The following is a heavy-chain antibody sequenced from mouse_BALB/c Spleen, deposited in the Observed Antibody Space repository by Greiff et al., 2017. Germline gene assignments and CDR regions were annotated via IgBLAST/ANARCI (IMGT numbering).Heavy chain of an antibody. CDR2: IWTGGGT. Sequence: VKLQESGPGLVAPSQSLSITCTVSGFSLTSYDISWIRQPPGKGLEWLGVIWTGGGTNYNSAFMSRLSISKDNSKSQVFLKMNSLQTDDTAIYYCVRSTMITTAWFAYWGQGTLVTVSA. J-gene: IGHJ3*01. CDR1: GFSLTSYD. V-gene: IGHV2-9-2*01. D-gene: IGHD2-4*01. CDR3: VRSTMITTAWFAY.